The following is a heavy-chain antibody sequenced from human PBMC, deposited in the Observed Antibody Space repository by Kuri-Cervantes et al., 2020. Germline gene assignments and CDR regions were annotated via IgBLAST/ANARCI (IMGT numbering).Heavy chain of an antibody. Sequence: SETLSLTCTVSGGSISSSSHYWGWIRQPPGKGLEWIGSIYYSGSTYYNPSLKSRVTISVDTSKNQFSLKLSSVTAADTAVYYCARMTLLAVAGGEYFQHWGQGTLVTVSS. V-gene: IGHV4-39*01. CDR2: IYYSGST. CDR3: ARMTLLAVAGGEYFQH. J-gene: IGHJ1*01. D-gene: IGHD6-19*01. CDR1: GGSISSSSHY.